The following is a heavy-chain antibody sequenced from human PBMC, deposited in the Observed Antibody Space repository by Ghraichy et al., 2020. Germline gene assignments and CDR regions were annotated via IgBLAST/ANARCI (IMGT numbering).Heavy chain of an antibody. CDR2: KYYSGST. J-gene: IGHJ6*02. CDR3: ARQPSSGYYRNYGMDV. V-gene: IGHV4-39*01. CDR1: GGSISSSSYY. D-gene: IGHD3-22*01. Sequence: SETLSLTCTVSGGSISSSSYYWGWIRQPPGKGLEWIGSKYYSGSTYYNPSLKSRVTISVDTSKNQFFLKLSSVTAADTAVYYCARQPSSGYYRNYGMDVWGQGTTVTVSS.